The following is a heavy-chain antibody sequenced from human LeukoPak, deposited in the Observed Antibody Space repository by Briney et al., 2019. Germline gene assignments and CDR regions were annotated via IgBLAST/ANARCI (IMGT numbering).Heavy chain of an antibody. J-gene: IGHJ4*02. V-gene: IGHV3-23*01. CDR3: AKDGLSYDGSTHVYYFQS. CDR2: IIYDGRHT. Sequence: GGSLRLSCTASGFTFRMYVMSWVRQAPGKGLESVASIIYDGRHTYYAASVKGRFTISRDNSQNTLYLQMNSQRAEDTALYYCAKDGLSYDGSTHVYYFQSLGQGTLVTVSS. CDR1: GFTFRMYV. D-gene: IGHD3-22*01.